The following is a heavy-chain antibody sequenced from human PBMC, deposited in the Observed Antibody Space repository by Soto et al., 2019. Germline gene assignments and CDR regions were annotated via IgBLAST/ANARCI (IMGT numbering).Heavy chain of an antibody. Sequence: GGSLRLSCTASGFTFSSSAMSWVRQPPGQGLEWVAGISENGGSRGGTYYADSVKGRFTVSRDNSKNTLYLQVDSLKDADTAVYYCASAKAVVIAALGIWGQGTMVTVSS. CDR3: ASAKAVVIAALGI. CDR2: ISENGGSRGGT. V-gene: IGHV3-23*01. D-gene: IGHD2-21*01. J-gene: IGHJ3*02. CDR1: GFTFSSSA.